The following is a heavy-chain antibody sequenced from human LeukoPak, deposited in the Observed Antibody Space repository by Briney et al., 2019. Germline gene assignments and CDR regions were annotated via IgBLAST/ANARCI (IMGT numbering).Heavy chain of an antibody. D-gene: IGHD1-26*01. V-gene: IGHV6-1*01. CDR3: ARARELLTLSLPFDY. CDR2: TYYRSKSYN. CDR1: GDSVSSNSAD. J-gene: IGHJ4*02. Sequence: SQTLSLTCAISGDSVSSNSADWNWIRQSPSRGLEWLGRTYYRSKSYNDYAVSVQSRITINPDTSKNQFSLQLKSVTPEDTAVYYCARARELLTLSLPFDYWGQGTLATVSS.